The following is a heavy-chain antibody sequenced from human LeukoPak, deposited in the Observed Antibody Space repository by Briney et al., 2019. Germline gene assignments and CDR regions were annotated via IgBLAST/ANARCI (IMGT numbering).Heavy chain of an antibody. CDR1: GYTFTDYY. J-gene: IGHJ5*02. Sequence: ASVKVSCKASGYTFTDYYMHWVRQAPRQGLEWMGWINPNSGGTNYAQKFQGRVTMTRDTSISTAYMELRRLTSDDTAMYYCARGAGSNSFDPWGQGTLVTVSS. V-gene: IGHV1-2*02. CDR2: INPNSGGT. CDR3: ARGAGSNSFDP. D-gene: IGHD4-23*01.